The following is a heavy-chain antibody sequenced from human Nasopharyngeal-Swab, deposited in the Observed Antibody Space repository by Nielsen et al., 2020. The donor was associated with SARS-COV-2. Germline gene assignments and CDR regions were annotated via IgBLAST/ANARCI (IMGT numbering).Heavy chain of an antibody. V-gene: IGHV5-51*01. CDR3: ARTVYSGSYCQNDAFDI. D-gene: IGHD1-26*01. Sequence: GGSLRLSCKGSGYSFTSYWIGWVRQMPGKGLEWMGIIYPGDSDTRYSPSFQGQVTISADKSISTAYLQWSSLKASDTAMYYCARTVYSGSYCQNDAFDIWGQGTMVTVSS. J-gene: IGHJ3*02. CDR1: GYSFTSYW. CDR2: IYPGDSDT.